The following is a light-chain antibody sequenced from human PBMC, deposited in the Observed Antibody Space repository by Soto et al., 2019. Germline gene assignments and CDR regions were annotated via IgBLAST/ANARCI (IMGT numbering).Light chain of an antibody. Sequence: QSVLTQPPSASGSPGQSVTISCTGTSSDVGAYDYVSWYQQHPGKAPKLMIYEINNRPSGVPDRFSGSKCGNTASLTVSGLQAEDEADYYCSSFAGSNNFPYVFGTGTKVTVL. CDR3: SSFAGSNNFPYV. V-gene: IGLV2-8*01. J-gene: IGLJ1*01. CDR1: SSDVGAYDY. CDR2: EIN.